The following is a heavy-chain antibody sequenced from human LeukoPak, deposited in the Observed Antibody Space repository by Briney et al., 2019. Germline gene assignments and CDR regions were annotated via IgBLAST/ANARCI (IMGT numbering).Heavy chain of an antibody. D-gene: IGHD3-10*01. J-gene: IGHJ4*02. CDR3: SRAGDYGSGSFRWRHFDY. Sequence: PGGSLRLSCAASGFTFSNYALHWVRQAPDKGLEWVALISYDGGNKDYADSVKGRFTISRDNSKNTLYLQTNSLRTEDTAVYYCSRAGDYGSGSFRWRHFDYWGQGTLVTVSS. V-gene: IGHV3-30-3*01. CDR2: ISYDGGNK. CDR1: GFTFSNYA.